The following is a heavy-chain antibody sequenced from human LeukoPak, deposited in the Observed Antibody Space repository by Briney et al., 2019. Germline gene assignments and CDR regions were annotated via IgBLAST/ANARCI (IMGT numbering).Heavy chain of an antibody. CDR2: IKQDGSER. J-gene: IGHJ4*02. CDR3: ARPVEDY. Sequence: GGSLRLSCAASGFAFSNYWMTWVRQAPGKGLEWVANIKQDGSERYYVDSVKGRFTISRDNAKNSLYLQMNSLRAEDTAVYYCARPVEDYWGQGTLVTVSS. V-gene: IGHV3-7*04. CDR1: GFAFSNYW.